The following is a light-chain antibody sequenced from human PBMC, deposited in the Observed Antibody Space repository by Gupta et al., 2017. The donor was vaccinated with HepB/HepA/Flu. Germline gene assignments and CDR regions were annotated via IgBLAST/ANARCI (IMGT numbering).Light chain of an antibody. CDR1: QRVSSSY. V-gene: IGKV3-20*01. CDR2: GAS. J-gene: IGKJ2*01. CDR3: QQQSSSTFP. Sequence: EIVLTQSPATLSLSPGEIGTLSCSASQRVSSSYLAWYQQKPGQAPRLLIYGASSRATGFPDRFSGSGFGTEFTLTISRREPEDFAVYYCQQQSSSTFPFGQGTQVEIK.